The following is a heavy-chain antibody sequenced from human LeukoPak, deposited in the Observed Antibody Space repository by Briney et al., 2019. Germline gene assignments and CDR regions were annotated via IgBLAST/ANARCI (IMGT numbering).Heavy chain of an antibody. CDR2: IYSGGST. Sequence: GGSLRLSCAASGFTVSSNYMSWVRQAPGKGLEWVSVIYSGGSTYYADSVKGRFTISRDNSKNTLYLQMNSLRAEDTAVYYCAKGDSFGYEQPPYYFDYWGQGTLVTVSS. D-gene: IGHD1/OR15-1a*01. V-gene: IGHV3-66*01. CDR3: AKGDSFGYEQPPYYFDY. J-gene: IGHJ4*02. CDR1: GFTVSSNY.